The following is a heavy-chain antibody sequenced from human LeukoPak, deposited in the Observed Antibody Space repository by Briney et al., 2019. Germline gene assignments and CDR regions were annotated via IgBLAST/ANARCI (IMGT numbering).Heavy chain of an antibody. CDR2: ISHDGSNK. CDR1: GFTFSSYG. V-gene: IGHV3-30*18. Sequence: GRSLRLSCAASGFTFSSYGMHWVRQAPGKGLEWVAVISHDGSNKYYADSVKGRFTISRDNSKNTLYLQMNSLRAEDTAVYYCAKVALIAARLGYFDYWGQGTLVTVSS. J-gene: IGHJ4*02. D-gene: IGHD6-6*01. CDR3: AKVALIAARLGYFDY.